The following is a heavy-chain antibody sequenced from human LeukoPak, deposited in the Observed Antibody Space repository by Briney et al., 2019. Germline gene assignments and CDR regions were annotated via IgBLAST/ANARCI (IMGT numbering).Heavy chain of an antibody. J-gene: IGHJ4*02. V-gene: IGHV4-39*02. CDR1: GGSISSSSYY. CDR3: ARRSYNSPFRY. Sequence: SETLSLTCTVSGGSISSSSYYWSWIRQPPGTGLEWIGEINHSGSTNYNPSLKSRVTISVDTSKNHFSLNLRSVTAADTAVYYCARRSYNSPFRYWGQGTPVTVSS. D-gene: IGHD5-24*01. CDR2: INHSGST.